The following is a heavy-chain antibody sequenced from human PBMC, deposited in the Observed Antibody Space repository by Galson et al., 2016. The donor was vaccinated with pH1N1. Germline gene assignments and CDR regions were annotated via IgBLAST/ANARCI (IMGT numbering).Heavy chain of an antibody. CDR2: IYYSGTT. Sequence: TLSLPCTVSGDSISSGGYYWSWIRQHPGKGLEWIGYIYYSGTTYYNPSFRSRVTISVDTSKNQFFLKLSYVTAADTAVYYCAREDGDWEVLRGGASGMDVWGQGTTFTVSS. CDR1: GDSISSGGYY. D-gene: IGHD2/OR15-2a*01. CDR3: AREDGDWEVLRGGASGMDV. V-gene: IGHV4-31*03. J-gene: IGHJ6*02.